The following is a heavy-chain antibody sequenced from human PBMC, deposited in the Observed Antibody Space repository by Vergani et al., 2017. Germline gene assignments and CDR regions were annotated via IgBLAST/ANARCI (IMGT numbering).Heavy chain of an antibody. CDR3: ARHDSGHYDSSYYGLDV. D-gene: IGHD3-16*01. CDR1: GGSISSSSHF. Sequence: QLQLHKSGPGLVKPSETLSLTCTLSGGSISSSSHFWGWLRQTPGKGLAWIGSIYYSWSTYYNPSLKSRVSISVDTSKNQFSLKLGSVTAADSAVYYCARHDSGHYDSSYYGLDVWGQGTTVTVSS. V-gene: IGHV4-39*01. J-gene: IGHJ6*02. CDR2: IYYSWST.